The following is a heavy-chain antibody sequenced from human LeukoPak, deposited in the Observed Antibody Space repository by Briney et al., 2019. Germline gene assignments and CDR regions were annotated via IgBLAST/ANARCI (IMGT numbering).Heavy chain of an antibody. Sequence: SETLSLTCAVSGYSISSGYYWGWIRQPPGKGLEWIGSIYHSGSTYYNPSLKSRVTISVDTSKNQFSLKLSSVTAADTAVYYCARDQDYGGNSGFDYWGQGTLVTVSS. J-gene: IGHJ4*02. D-gene: IGHD4-23*01. CDR2: IYHSGST. CDR1: GYSISSGYY. V-gene: IGHV4-38-2*02. CDR3: ARDQDYGGNSGFDY.